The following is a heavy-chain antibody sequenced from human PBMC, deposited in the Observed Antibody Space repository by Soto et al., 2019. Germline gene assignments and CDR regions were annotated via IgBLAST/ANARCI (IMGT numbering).Heavy chain of an antibody. CDR1: GFTFDDYT. V-gene: IGHV3-43*01. D-gene: IGHD3-22*01. Sequence: GALRLSCAASGFTFDDYTMRWVRQAPGKGLEWVSLISRDGVYTYYADSVKGRFTISRDNSKASLYLQMNSLRTEDTALYYCVKGYYDPSDYPSPLFDYWGQGTLVTVSS. J-gene: IGHJ4*02. CDR3: VKGYYDPSDYPSPLFDY. CDR2: ISRDGVYT.